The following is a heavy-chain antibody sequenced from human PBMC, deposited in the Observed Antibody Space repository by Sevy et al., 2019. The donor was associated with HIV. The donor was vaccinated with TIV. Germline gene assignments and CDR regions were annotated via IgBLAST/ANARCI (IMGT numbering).Heavy chain of an antibody. Sequence: GGSLRLSCAASGFTFSSYAMSWVRQAPGKGLEWVSAISGSGGSTYYADSVKGRFTISRDNSKNMLYLQMNSLRAEDTAVYYCAKDRLNYDSSGYYYGIFDYWGQGTLVTVSS. CDR1: GFTFSSYA. CDR2: ISGSGGST. J-gene: IGHJ4*02. CDR3: AKDRLNYDSSGYYYGIFDY. V-gene: IGHV3-23*01. D-gene: IGHD3-22*01.